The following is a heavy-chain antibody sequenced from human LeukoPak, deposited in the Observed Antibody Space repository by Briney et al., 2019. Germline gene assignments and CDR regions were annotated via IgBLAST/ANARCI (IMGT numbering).Heavy chain of an antibody. CDR2: INSDASTT. Sequence: GGSLRLSCAASGFTFNNYWMHWVRQAPGKGLVWVSRINSDASTTNYVDSVKGRYTMSRDNAKNTLYLQMNSLRAEDTAVCHCASGSSGWYREIWGQGTLVTVSS. CDR1: GFTFNNYW. J-gene: IGHJ4*02. V-gene: IGHV3-74*01. D-gene: IGHD6-19*01. CDR3: ASGSSGWYREI.